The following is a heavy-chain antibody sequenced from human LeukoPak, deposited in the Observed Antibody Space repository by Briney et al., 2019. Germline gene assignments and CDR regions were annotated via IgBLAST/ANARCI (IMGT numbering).Heavy chain of an antibody. CDR3: ARDRLYCSSTSCFHYFDY. J-gene: IGHJ4*02. D-gene: IGHD2-2*01. V-gene: IGHV4-59*01. CDR1: GGSISSYY. CDR2: IYSSGST. Sequence: PSETLSLTCTVSGGSISSYYWSWIRQPPGKGLEWIGYIYSSGSTNYNPSLKSRVTISVDTSKNQFSLKLSSVTAADTAVYYCARDRLYCSSTSCFHYFDYWGQGTLVTVSS.